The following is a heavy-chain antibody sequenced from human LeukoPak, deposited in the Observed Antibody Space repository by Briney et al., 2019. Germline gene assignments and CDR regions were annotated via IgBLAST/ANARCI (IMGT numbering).Heavy chain of an antibody. CDR1: GDSLGSSNYY. V-gene: IGHV4-39*07. Sequence: SETLSLTCTVSGDSLGSSNYYWGWIRQTPGEGLEWIGTIYSSGTTYYNPSLKSRVTLSVDASKNQFSLKVNCVTAADTAAYFCARDPTFYYFDHWGQGALVTVSS. J-gene: IGHJ4*02. CDR2: IYSSGTT. D-gene: IGHD1-26*01. CDR3: ARDPTFYYFDH.